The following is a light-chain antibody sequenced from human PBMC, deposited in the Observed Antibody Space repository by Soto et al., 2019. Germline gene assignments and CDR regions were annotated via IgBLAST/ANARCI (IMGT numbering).Light chain of an antibody. V-gene: IGKV3-20*01. Sequence: EVMWTQNAGTLSWSPGERATLSCMASQSVSSNYLAWYQQKSGQAPRLLIYGASNRATGIPDRFSGSGSGTDFTLTIRRLEPEDFAVDYCQQYDTSPLPFGQGPKVEF. J-gene: IGKJ1*01. CDR2: GAS. CDR1: QSVSSNY. CDR3: QQYDTSPLP.